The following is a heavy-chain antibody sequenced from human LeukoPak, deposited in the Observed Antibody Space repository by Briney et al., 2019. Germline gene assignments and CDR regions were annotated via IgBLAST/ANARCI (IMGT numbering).Heavy chain of an antibody. CDR3: ARDSAIVGATTD. V-gene: IGHV3-53*01. CDR2: IYSGGST. Sequence: GGSLRLSCAASTFAFSNYGMHWVRQAPGKGLEWVSVIYSGGSTYYADSVKGRFTISRDNSKNTLYLQMNSLRAEDTAVYYCARDSAIVGATTDWGQGTLVTVSS. D-gene: IGHD1-26*01. J-gene: IGHJ4*02. CDR1: TFAFSNYG.